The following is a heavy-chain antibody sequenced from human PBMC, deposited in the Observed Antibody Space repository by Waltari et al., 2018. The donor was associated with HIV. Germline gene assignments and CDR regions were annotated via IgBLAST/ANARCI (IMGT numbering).Heavy chain of an antibody. Sequence: QVQLVESGGGVVQPGRSLRLSCAASGFTFSSYGMHWVRQAPGKGPEWVTVISYYGDNKYYADSVKGRFTISRDNSKNTLYLQMNSLRPEDTAVYYCARGASGWSPGYWGQGTLVTVSS. V-gene: IGHV3-30*03. CDR1: GFTFSSYG. D-gene: IGHD6-19*01. CDR3: ARGASGWSPGY. J-gene: IGHJ4*02. CDR2: ISYYGDNK.